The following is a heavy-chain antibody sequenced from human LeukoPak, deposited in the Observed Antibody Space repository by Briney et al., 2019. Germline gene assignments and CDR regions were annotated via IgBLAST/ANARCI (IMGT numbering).Heavy chain of an antibody. J-gene: IGHJ3*01. CDR2: ITSSGSII. V-gene: IGHV3-48*03. CDR1: GFTFSSYD. D-gene: IGHD5-12*01. CDR3: ARRGSGYYGGAFDV. Sequence: LPGGSLRLSCAASGFTFSSYDMNWVRQAPGKGLGWVSYITSSGSIIYYADSVKGRFTISRDNAKKSLYLQMNSLRAEDTAVYYCARRGSGYYGGAFDVWGQGTLVSVSS.